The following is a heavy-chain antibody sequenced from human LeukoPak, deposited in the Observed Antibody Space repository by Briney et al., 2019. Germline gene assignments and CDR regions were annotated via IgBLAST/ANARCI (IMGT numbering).Heavy chain of an antibody. CDR1: GGSFSGYY. V-gene: IGHV4-34*01. D-gene: IGHD1-26*01. CDR2: INHSGST. J-gene: IGHJ6*03. Sequence: SETLSLTCAVYGGSFSGYYWSWIRQPPGKGLEWIGEINHSGSTNYNPSLKSRVTISVDTSKNQFSLKLSSVTAADTAVYYCARSYSGSYYVNYYYYMDVWGKGTTVTISS. CDR3: ARSYSGSYYVNYYYYMDV.